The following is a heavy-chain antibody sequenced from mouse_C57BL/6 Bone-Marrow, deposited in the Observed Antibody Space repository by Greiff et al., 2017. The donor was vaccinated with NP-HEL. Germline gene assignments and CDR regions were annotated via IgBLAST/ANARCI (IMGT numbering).Heavy chain of an antibody. CDR1: GSTFTIHW. CDR2: LFPGSGCT. Sequence: QVHVQQSCPALVRPGASVPISFKAPGSTFTIHWMPLVSHMPVPGLEWIGELFPGSGCTYYNSKFKGKATLTVDTASSTAYMQLSSLTSEDSAVYFCARGHSNYAFDYWGQGTTLTVSS. V-gene: IGHV1-56*01. D-gene: IGHD2-5*01. CDR3: ARGHSNYAFDY. J-gene: IGHJ2*01.